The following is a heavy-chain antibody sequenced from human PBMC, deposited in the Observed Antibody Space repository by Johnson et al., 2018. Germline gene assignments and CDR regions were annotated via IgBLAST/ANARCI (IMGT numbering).Heavy chain of an antibody. CDR1: GFTFSSYD. V-gene: IGHV3-13*01. CDR2: IGSAGDT. D-gene: IGHD3-10*01. CDR3: ARERYYGSGISAFDI. Sequence: EVQLVESGGGLVQPGGSXRLSCAASGFTFSSYDMHWVRQATGKGLEWVSGIGSAGDTYYPGSVKGRFTISRENAKNSLYLQMNSLRAGDTAVYYCARERYYGSGISAFDIWGQGTMVTVSS. J-gene: IGHJ3*02.